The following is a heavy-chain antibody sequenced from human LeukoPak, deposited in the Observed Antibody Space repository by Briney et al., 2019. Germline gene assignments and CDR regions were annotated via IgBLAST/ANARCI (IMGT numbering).Heavy chain of an antibody. CDR3: AKNWEQLTGAPGLDL. D-gene: IGHD7-27*01. V-gene: IGHV1-18*01. Sequence: ASVKVSCKASGYSXTNYGITGVRQAPGQGLEWMGWISTYNDNTVFQDRVTMTTDASTSTAYMELRSLSSDDTAVYYCAKNWEQLTGAPGLDLWGRGTLVTVSS. CDR1: GYSXTNYG. CDR2: ISTYNDNT. J-gene: IGHJ2*01.